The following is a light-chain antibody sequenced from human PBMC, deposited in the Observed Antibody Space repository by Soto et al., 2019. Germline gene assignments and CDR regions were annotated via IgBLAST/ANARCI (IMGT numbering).Light chain of an antibody. J-gene: IGLJ2*01. CDR1: SSDVGAYNY. Sequence: QSALTQPRSVSGSPGQSVVISCTGTSSDVGAYNYVYWYQQHPGKAPKLMIYDVSRRPSGVPDRFSGSKSGNTASLSISGLQGEDEADYYCSSYAGSLYVVFGGGTKVTVL. V-gene: IGLV2-11*01. CDR3: SSYAGSLYVV. CDR2: DVS.